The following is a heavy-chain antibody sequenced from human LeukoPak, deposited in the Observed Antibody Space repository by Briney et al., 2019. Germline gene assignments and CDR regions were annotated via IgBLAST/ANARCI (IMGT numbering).Heavy chain of an antibody. J-gene: IGHJ4*02. CDR2: ISSSSSYI. CDR1: GFTFSSYS. CDR3: ARAHVVVTD. V-gene: IGHV3-21*01. D-gene: IGHD2-21*02. Sequence: PGGSLTLSCAASGFTFSSYSMNWVRQAPGKGLEWVSSISSSSSYIYYADSVKGRFTIYRDKAKNSLYLQMNSLRAEDTAVYYCARAHVVVTDWGQGTLVTVSS.